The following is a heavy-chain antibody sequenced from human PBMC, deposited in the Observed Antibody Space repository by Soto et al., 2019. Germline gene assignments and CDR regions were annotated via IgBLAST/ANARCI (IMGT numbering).Heavy chain of an antibody. CDR1: GYTFTSYD. J-gene: IGHJ4*02. CDR3: AREVYCSSTSCSQSDY. V-gene: IGHV1-8*01. D-gene: IGHD2-2*01. CDR2: MNPNSGNT. Sequence: ASVKVSGKASGYTFTSYDINWVRQATGQGLEWMGWMNPNSGNTGYAQKFQGRVTMTRNTSISTAYMELSSLRSEDTAVYYCAREVYCSSTSCSQSDYWGQGTLVTVSS.